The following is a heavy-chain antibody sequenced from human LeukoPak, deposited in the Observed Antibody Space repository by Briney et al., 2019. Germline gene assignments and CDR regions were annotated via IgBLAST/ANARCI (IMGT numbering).Heavy chain of an antibody. J-gene: IGHJ4*02. V-gene: IGHV1-2*02. CDR3: ARVAVRGVIKGLWDY. D-gene: IGHD3-10*01. CDR2: INPNSGGT. Sequence: GASVKVSCKASGYTFTGYYMHWVRQAPGQGLEWMGWINPNSGGTNYAQKFQGRVTMTRDTSISTAYMELSRLRSDDTAVYYCARVAVRGVIKGLWDYWGQGTLVTVSS. CDR1: GYTFTGYY.